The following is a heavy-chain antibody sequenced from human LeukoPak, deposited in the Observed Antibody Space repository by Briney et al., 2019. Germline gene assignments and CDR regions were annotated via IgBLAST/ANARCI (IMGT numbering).Heavy chain of an antibody. V-gene: IGHV1-46*01. CDR3: ARAPKGVTTEYFDH. Sequence: GASVKVSCKASGYTFTTYYIHWVRQAPGQGLEWMGIINPSGGSTTYAQIFQGRVTLTRDTSTSTVYMELSSLRSDDTAVYYCARAPKGVTTEYFDHWGQGTLVTVSS. D-gene: IGHD1-26*01. CDR2: INPSGGST. J-gene: IGHJ4*02. CDR1: GYTFTTYY.